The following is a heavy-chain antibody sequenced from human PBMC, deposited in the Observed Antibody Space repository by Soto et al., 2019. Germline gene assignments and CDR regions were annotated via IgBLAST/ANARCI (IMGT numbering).Heavy chain of an antibody. CDR2: IYPGDSDT. Sequence: PGESLKISCKGSGYSFTSYWIGWVRQMPGKGLEWMGIIYPGDSDTRYSPSFQGQVTISADKSISTAYLQWSSLKASDTAMYYCARAVLGYCSSTCCPADYWGQGTLVTVSS. V-gene: IGHV5-51*01. J-gene: IGHJ4*02. D-gene: IGHD2-2*01. CDR1: GYSFTSYW. CDR3: ARAVLGYCSSTCCPADY.